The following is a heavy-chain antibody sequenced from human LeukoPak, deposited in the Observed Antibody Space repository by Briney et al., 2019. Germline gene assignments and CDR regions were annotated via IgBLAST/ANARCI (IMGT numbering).Heavy chain of an antibody. Sequence: ASVTVSCKASGYTFTGYYMHWVRQAPGQGLEWMGWINPNSGGTNYAQKFQGRVTMTRDTSISTAYMELSRLRSDDTAVYYCARDDYGSGSQFDYWGQGTLVTVSS. V-gene: IGHV1-2*02. CDR3: ARDDYGSGSQFDY. CDR1: GYTFTGYY. J-gene: IGHJ4*02. D-gene: IGHD3-10*01. CDR2: INPNSGGT.